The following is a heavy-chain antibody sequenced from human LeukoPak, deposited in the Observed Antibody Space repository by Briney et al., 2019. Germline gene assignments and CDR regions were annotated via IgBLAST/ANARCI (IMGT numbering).Heavy chain of an antibody. CDR3: ARERSFYYFDY. D-gene: IGHD3-3*01. CDR2: ITGDCNYI. CDR1: GFTFSNYN. V-gene: IGHV3-21*01. J-gene: IGHJ4*01. Sequence: GGSLRPSCAASGFTFSNYNRNWVRQAPGKGLEWVSSITGDCNYIFYADSVKGRFTISRDNDQNSLFLELNSLRGEDTAVYYCARERSFYYFDYWGEPWLVTVSS.